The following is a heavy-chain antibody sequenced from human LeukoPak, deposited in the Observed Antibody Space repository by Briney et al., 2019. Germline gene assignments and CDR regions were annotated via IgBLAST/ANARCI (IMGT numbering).Heavy chain of an antibody. CDR3: ARGRRNYYYHMDV. V-gene: IGHV4-34*01. Sequence: PSETLSLTCAVYGGSFSGYYWSWIRQPPGKGLEWIGEINHSGSTNYNPSLKSRVTISVDTSKNQFSLKLSSVTAADTAVYYCARGRRNYYYHMDVWGKGTTVTVSS. J-gene: IGHJ6*03. CDR2: INHSGST. CDR1: GGSFSGYY.